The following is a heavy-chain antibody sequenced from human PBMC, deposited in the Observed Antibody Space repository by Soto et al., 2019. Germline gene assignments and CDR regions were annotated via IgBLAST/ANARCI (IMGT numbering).Heavy chain of an antibody. CDR1: GYTFTRYD. CDR3: ARGFQPNYYYYMXV. Sequence: GASVKVSCKASGYTFTRYDINWVRQATGQGLEWMGWMNPNSGNTGYAQKFQGRVTMTRNTSISTAYMELSSLRSEDTAVYYCARGFQPNYYYYMXVWGTGTTVTVSS. J-gene: IGHJ6*03. V-gene: IGHV1-8*01. CDR2: MNPNSGNT.